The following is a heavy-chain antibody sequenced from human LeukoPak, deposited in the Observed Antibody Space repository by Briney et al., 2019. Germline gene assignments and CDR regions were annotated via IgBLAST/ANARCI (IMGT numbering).Heavy chain of an antibody. D-gene: IGHD3-10*01. CDR1: GGSMSSNTYY. CDR3: ARSSGLLWFGELRGYDY. CDR2: IYYSGST. J-gene: IGHJ4*02. V-gene: IGHV4-39*07. Sequence: PSETLSLTCTVSGGSMSSNTYYWGWIRQPPGKGLEWIGTIYYSGSTYYNPSLKSRVTISVDTSKNQFSLKLSSVTAADTAVYYCARSSGLLWFGELRGYDYWGQGTLVTVSS.